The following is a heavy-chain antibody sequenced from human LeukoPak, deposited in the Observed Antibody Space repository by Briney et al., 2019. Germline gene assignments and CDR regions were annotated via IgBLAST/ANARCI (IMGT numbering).Heavy chain of an antibody. V-gene: IGHV3-30*04. CDR2: ISYNGSHK. CDR1: GFTFSSYA. CDR3: ARDRGYCSGGGCSPYFDY. J-gene: IGHJ4*02. D-gene: IGHD2-15*01. Sequence: GGSLRLSCAASGFTFSSYAMRWVRQAPGKGLEWVAVISYNGSHKYYADSVKGRFTISRDNSKNTLYLQMNSLRAEDTAVYYCARDRGYCSGGGCSPYFDYWGQGTLVTVSS.